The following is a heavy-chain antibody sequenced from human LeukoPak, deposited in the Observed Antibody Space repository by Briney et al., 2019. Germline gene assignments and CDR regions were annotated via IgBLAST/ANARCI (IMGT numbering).Heavy chain of an antibody. V-gene: IGHV3-30*01. D-gene: IGHD2-15*01. CDR3: ARRTGDTRYCSGVSCFLPDY. CDR2: ISNGYTE. Sequence: PGRSVTLSCAACGFTYRDLGMNGLRQAPGRGLEWVASISNGYTEFYGDSVKCRFAISRDTSTNTLSLQMKSLRAEDTAVYYCARRTGDTRYCSGVSCFLPDYWGQGTQVTVSS. CDR1: GFTYRDLG. J-gene: IGHJ4*02.